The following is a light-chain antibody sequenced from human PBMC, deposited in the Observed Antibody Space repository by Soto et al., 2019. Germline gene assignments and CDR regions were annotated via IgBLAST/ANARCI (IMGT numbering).Light chain of an antibody. CDR3: QQRSNWPLT. J-gene: IGKJ4*01. CDR2: DTS. V-gene: IGKV3-11*02. CDR1: ESVVRY. Sequence: EIVLTQSPVTLSLSPGDTATLSCRASESVVRYLAWYQQKPGQAPRLLMYDTSKRATGIPARFSGSEYGRDFTLTISSLEPEDFAVYYCQQRSNWPLTFGGGTKVEIK.